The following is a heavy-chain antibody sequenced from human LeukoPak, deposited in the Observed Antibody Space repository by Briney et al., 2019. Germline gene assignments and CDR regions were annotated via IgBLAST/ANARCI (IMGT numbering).Heavy chain of an antibody. V-gene: IGHV4-59*01. Sequence: TSETLSLTCTVSGGSISSYYWSWIRQPPGKGLEWIGYIYYSGSTNYNPSLKSRVTISVDTSKNQFSLKPSSVTAADTAVYYCASRHRRHYGMDVWGQGTTVTVSS. CDR2: IYYSGST. CDR1: GGSISSYY. CDR3: ASRHRRHYGMDV. J-gene: IGHJ6*02. D-gene: IGHD1-14*01.